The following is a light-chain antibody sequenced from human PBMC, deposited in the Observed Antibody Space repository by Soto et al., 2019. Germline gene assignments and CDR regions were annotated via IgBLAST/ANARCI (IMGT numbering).Light chain of an antibody. V-gene: IGLV2-8*01. CDR1: SSDVGGYNY. Sequence: QSVLTQPPSASGSPGQSVTISCTGTSSDVGGYNYVSWYQQHPGKAPKLMIYEVTKRPSGVPDRFSGSKSGNTASLTVSGLQAEDEADYYCSSYAGSRNLVFGSGTKVTVL. CDR2: EVT. CDR3: SSYAGSRNLV. J-gene: IGLJ6*01.